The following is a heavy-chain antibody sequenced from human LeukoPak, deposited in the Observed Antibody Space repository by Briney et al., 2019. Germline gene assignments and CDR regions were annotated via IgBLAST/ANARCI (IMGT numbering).Heavy chain of an antibody. J-gene: IGHJ4*02. D-gene: IGHD6-6*01. Sequence: GGSLRLSCAASGFTFSSYSMNWVRQAPGKGLEWVSSISSSSSYIYYADSVKGRFTISRDNAKNSLYLQMNSLRAEDTAVYYCAREYSSSRGAYYFDYRGQGTLVTVSS. V-gene: IGHV3-21*01. CDR3: AREYSSSRGAYYFDY. CDR2: ISSSSSYI. CDR1: GFTFSSYS.